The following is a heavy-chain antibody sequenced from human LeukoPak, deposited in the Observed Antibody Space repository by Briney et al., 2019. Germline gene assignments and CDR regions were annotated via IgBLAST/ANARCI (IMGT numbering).Heavy chain of an antibody. CDR3: ARARGVRITIFGVVRYYFDY. D-gene: IGHD3-3*01. V-gene: IGHV4-34*01. CDR1: GGSFSGYY. J-gene: IGHJ4*02. Sequence: SETLSLTCAVYGGSFSGYYWSWIRQPPGKGLEWIGEINHSGSTNYNPSLKSRVTISVDTSKNQFSLKLSSVTAADTAVYYCARARGVRITIFGVVRYYFDYWGQGTLVTVSS. CDR2: INHSGST.